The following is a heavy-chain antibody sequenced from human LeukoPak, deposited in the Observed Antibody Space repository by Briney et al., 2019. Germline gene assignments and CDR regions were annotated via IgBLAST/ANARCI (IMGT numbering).Heavy chain of an antibody. CDR3: AKADDRSSWYHFDY. CDR2: ISYDGSNK. V-gene: IGHV3-30*18. CDR1: GFTFSSYG. D-gene: IGHD6-13*01. J-gene: IGHJ4*02. Sequence: GGSLRLSCAASGFTFSSYGMHWVRQAPGKGLEWVAVISYDGSNKYYADSVKGRFTISRDNSKNTLYLQMNSLRAEDTAVYYCAKADDRSSWYHFDYWGQGTLVTVSS.